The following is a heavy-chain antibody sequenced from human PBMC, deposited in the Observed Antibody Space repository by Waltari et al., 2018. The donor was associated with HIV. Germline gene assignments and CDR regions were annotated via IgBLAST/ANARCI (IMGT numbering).Heavy chain of an antibody. CDR1: GGSFSGYY. Sequence: QVQLQQWGAGLLKPAETLSLTCAVYGGSFSGYYWTWIRQPPGKGLEGSGEIKHSGSTNYKPSLKSRVTISEDTSKNQISRKLSSVTAADTAVYYCGIVVVPAATVCMNGVCYVSDYWGQGTLVTVSS. CDR3: GIVVVPAATVCMNGVCYVSDY. J-gene: IGHJ4*02. D-gene: IGHD2-2*01. V-gene: IGHV4-34*01. CDR2: IKHSGST.